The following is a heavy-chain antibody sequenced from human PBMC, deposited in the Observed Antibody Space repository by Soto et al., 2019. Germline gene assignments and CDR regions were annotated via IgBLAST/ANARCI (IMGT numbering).Heavy chain of an antibody. Sequence: GGSLRLSCAASGFTFSSYSMNWVRQAPGKGLEWVSYISSSSSTIYYADSVKGRFTISRDNAKNSLYLQMNSLRAEDTAVYYCARAFDYIWGSYRYTAFDIWGQGTMVTVSS. J-gene: IGHJ3*02. CDR3: ARAFDYIWGSYRYTAFDI. CDR2: ISSSSSTI. V-gene: IGHV3-48*01. CDR1: GFTFSSYS. D-gene: IGHD3-16*02.